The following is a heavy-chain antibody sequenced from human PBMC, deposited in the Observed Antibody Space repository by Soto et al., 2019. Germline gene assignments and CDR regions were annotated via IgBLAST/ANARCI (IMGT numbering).Heavy chain of an antibody. CDR1: GGSISSYY. CDR2: IYTSGGT. V-gene: IGHV4-4*07. CDR3: ARGKAAGVDYGMDI. Sequence: PXGTLSLTCTVSGGSISSYYWSGIRQPAGKGLEWIGRIYTSGGTNYNPSLKSRVTMSVDTSKKYFFLKLNSVTAADTAVYYCARGKAAGVDYGMDIWGRGTTVTVSS. D-gene: IGHD6-13*01. J-gene: IGHJ6*02.